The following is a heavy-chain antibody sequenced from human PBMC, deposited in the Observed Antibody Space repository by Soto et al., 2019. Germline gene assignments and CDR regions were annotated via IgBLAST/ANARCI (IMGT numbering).Heavy chain of an antibody. J-gene: IGHJ4*02. CDR1: GGTFSIYT. D-gene: IGHD6-13*01. V-gene: IGHV1-69*02. CDR2: VIPIFDVT. CDR3: ARDRDNSNWPNFDY. Sequence: QVQLVQSGSEVKKPGSSVKVSCKASGGTFSIYTISWVRHAPGQGLEWMGRVIPIFDVTSYAQRFQCRVTITADKSTTTASMELSRLRTEDTAVYYCARDRDNSNWPNFDYWGQGTLVTVSS.